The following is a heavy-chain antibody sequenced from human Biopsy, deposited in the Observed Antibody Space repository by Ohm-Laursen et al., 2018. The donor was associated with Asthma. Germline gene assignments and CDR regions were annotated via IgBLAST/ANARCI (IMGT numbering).Heavy chain of an antibody. CDR1: GYNFISFA. J-gene: IGHJ3*01. CDR2: VNTGNGDT. CDR3: ARTYYDFLTGQVKDVFGV. Sequence: SVKVSCIASGYNFISFAIHWVRQAPGQRLEWMGWVNTGNGDTKYSQKFQGRVTITRDTSASTAYMELRSLRSEDTATYYCARTYYDFLTGQVKDVFGVWGQGTMVTVSS. D-gene: IGHD3-9*01. V-gene: IGHV1-3*04.